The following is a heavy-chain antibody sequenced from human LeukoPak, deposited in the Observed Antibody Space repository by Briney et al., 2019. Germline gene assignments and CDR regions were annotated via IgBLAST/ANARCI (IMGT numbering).Heavy chain of an antibody. CDR2: IGTAGDT. CDR1: GFTFSSYD. Sequence: QTGGSLRLSCAASGFTFSSYDMHWVRQATGKGLEWVSAIGTAGDTYYPGSVKGRFTISRENAKNSLYLQMNSLRAGDRAVYYCARGGYSSSWHHYYYYYGMDVWGQGTTVTVSS. J-gene: IGHJ6*02. CDR3: ARGGYSSSWHHYYYYYGMDV. D-gene: IGHD6-13*01. V-gene: IGHV3-13*04.